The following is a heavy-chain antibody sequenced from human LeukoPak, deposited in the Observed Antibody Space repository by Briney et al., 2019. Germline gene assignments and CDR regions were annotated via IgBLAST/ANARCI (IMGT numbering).Heavy chain of an antibody. CDR3: ARAPSSGRDY. J-gene: IGHJ4*02. V-gene: IGHV3-30*03. CDR2: ISYDGSNK. Sequence: PGRSLRLSCAASGFTFSSYGMHWVRQAPGKGLEWVAVISYDGSNKYYADSVKGRFTISRDNSKNTLYLQMNSLRTEDTAVYYCARAPSSGRDYWGQGTLVTVSS. D-gene: IGHD6-19*01. CDR1: GFTFSSYG.